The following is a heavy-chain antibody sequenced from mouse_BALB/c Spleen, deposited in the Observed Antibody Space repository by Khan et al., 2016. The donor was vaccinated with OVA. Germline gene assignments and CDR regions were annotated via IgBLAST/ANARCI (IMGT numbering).Heavy chain of an antibody. CDR1: GYTFTSYW. CDR2: IYPGNTDT. CDR3: TRRNWDVAWFAY. V-gene: IGHV1-5*01. Sequence: VQLKESGTVLARPGASVKMSCKASGYTFTSYWMHWVKQRPGQGLEWIGDIYPGNTDTNYNQKFMGKAKLTAVTSTSTAYMELSSLTNEDSAVYYCTRRNWDVAWFAYWGQGTLVTVSA. D-gene: IGHD4-1*01. J-gene: IGHJ3*01.